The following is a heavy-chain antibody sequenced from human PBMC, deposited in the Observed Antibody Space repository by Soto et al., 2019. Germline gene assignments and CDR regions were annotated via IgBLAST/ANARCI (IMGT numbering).Heavy chain of an antibody. Sequence: QVQLQESGPGLVKPSQTLSLTCTVSGGSISSGSYFWSWIRQHPGKGLEWIGDINYSGSTYSNPSLKSRDTISVDTSKNQSSLKLSSVTAADTTVYYCARDILLWFGELPPRAHDAFDIWGQGTMVTVSS. J-gene: IGHJ3*02. V-gene: IGHV4-31*03. CDR1: GGSISSGSYF. CDR3: ARDILLWFGELPPRAHDAFDI. CDR2: INYSGST. D-gene: IGHD3-10*01.